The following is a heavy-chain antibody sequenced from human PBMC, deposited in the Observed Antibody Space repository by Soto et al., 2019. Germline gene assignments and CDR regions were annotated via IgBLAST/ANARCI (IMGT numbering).Heavy chain of an antibody. D-gene: IGHD5-18*01. V-gene: IGHV1-18*01. CDR3: AREAGYRNNAFDI. J-gene: IGHJ3*02. Sequence: QVQLVQSGAEVKKPGASVKVSCKASGYTFTSYGISWVRQAPGQGLEWMGWISAYNGNTNYAQKLQGRVTMTTDTSTSTVYTELRSLRSDDTDVYYCAREAGYRNNAFDIWGQGTMVTVSS. CDR1: GYTFTSYG. CDR2: ISAYNGNT.